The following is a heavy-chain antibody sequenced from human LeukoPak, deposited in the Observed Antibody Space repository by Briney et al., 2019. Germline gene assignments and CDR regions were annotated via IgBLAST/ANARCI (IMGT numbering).Heavy chain of an antibody. D-gene: IGHD3-10*01. J-gene: IGHJ5*02. CDR1: GFTFSSYA. CDR2: ISYDGSNK. CDR3: AKDLDRGVRGVNTGFDP. Sequence: PGGSLRLSCAASGFTFSSYAMHWVRQAPGKGLEWVAVISYDGSNKYYADSVKGRFTISRDNSKNTLYLQMNSLRAEDTAVYYCAKDLDRGVRGVNTGFDPWGQGTLVTVSS. V-gene: IGHV3-30*04.